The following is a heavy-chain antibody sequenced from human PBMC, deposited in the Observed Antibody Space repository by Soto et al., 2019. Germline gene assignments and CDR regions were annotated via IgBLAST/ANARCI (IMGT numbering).Heavy chain of an antibody. CDR2: ISVSSSYT. Sequence: QVPLVESGGGLVKPGGSLRLSCVASGFTFSDYYMSWIRQAPGKGLEWISYISVSSSYTNYADSVRGRFTIFRDNAQNSLFLQMNSLRAEDTAVYYCARAHGYADYWGRGALVTVST. J-gene: IGHJ4*02. V-gene: IGHV3-11*05. CDR1: GFTFSDYY. D-gene: IGHD5-12*01. CDR3: ARAHGYADY.